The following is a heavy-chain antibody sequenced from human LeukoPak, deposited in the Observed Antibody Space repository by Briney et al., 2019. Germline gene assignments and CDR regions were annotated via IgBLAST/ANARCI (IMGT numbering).Heavy chain of an antibody. Sequence: GGSLRLSCAASGFTFSSYAMHWVRQAPGKGLEWVAVISYDGVNEYYADSVKGRFTISRDNAKNSLYLQMNSLRDEDSAVYYCARDQGIFDYWGQGTLVTVSS. V-gene: IGHV3-30*03. CDR2: ISYDGVNE. J-gene: IGHJ4*02. CDR3: ARDQGIFDY. CDR1: GFTFSSYA.